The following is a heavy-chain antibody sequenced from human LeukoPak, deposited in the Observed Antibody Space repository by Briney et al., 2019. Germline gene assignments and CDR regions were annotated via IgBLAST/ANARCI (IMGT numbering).Heavy chain of an antibody. D-gene: IGHD6-19*01. V-gene: IGHV5-51*01. CDR3: ARPGYRSRYFDY. J-gene: IGHJ4*01. CDR1: GYTFTIYY. Sequence: NVSCKASGYTFTIYYIHWVRQAPGQGLEWMGSINPGDSETKSSPSFQGKVTISADKSISTAYLQWSSLKASDTAMYYCARPGYRSRYFDYWGHGALLADSS. CDR2: INPGDSET.